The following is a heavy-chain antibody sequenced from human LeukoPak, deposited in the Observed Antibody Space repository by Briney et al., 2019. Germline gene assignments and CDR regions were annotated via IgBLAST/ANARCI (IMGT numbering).Heavy chain of an antibody. Sequence: GASVKVSCKASEYTFTSYDINWVRQATGQGLEWMGWMNPNSGNTGYAQKFQGRVTMTRNTSISTAYMELSSLRSEDTAVYYCATVVGATRGAFDYWGQGTLVTVSS. CDR2: MNPNSGNT. J-gene: IGHJ4*02. D-gene: IGHD1-26*01. CDR3: ATVVGATRGAFDY. V-gene: IGHV1-8*01. CDR1: EYTFTSYD.